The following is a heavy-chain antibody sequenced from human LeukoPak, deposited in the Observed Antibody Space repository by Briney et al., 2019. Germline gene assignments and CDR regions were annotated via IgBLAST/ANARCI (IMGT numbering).Heavy chain of an antibody. J-gene: IGHJ3*02. V-gene: IGHV4-39*01. CDR2: IYYSGST. CDR1: GGSISSSSYY. Sequence: SETLSLTCTVSGGSISSSSYYWGWIRQPPGKGLEWIASIYYSGSTYYNPSLKSRVTISVDTSKNQFSLKLSSVTAADTALYYCARHKYSSGWPPEGAFDIWGQGTMVTVSS. D-gene: IGHD6-19*01. CDR3: ARHKYSSGWPPEGAFDI.